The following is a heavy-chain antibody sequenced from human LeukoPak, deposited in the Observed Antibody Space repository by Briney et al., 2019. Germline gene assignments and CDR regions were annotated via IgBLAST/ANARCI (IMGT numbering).Heavy chain of an antibody. CDR3: ARSPPVYDSSGYSPLGFDI. J-gene: IGHJ3*02. V-gene: IGHV4-59*01. D-gene: IGHD3-22*01. CDR2: IYYSGST. Sequence: SETLSLTCAVYGGSFSGYYWSWIRQPPGEGLEWIGYIYYSGSTNYNPSLKSRVTISVDTSKNQFSLKLSSVTAADTAVYYCARSPPVYDSSGYSPLGFDIWGQGTMVTVSS. CDR1: GGSFSGYY.